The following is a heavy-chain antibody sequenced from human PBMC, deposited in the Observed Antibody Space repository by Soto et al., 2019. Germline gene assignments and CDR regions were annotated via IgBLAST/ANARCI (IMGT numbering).Heavy chain of an antibody. J-gene: IGHJ4*02. CDR1: GGSISSGGYY. D-gene: IGHD4-4*01. CDR3: ARHARLQYNKLLMFDY. V-gene: IGHV4-31*03. Sequence: SETLSLTCTVSGGSISSGGYYWSWIRQHPGKGLEWIGYIYYSGSTYYNPSLKSRVTISVDTSKNQFSLKLSSVTAADTAVYYCARHARLQYNKLLMFDYWGQGTLVTVSS. CDR2: IYYSGST.